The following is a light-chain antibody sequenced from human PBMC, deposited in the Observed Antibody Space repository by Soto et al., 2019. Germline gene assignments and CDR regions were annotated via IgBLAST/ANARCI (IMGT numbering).Light chain of an antibody. Sequence: IVLTQSPATLSLSSGDRATISCRASQSVSSYLAWYQQKPGQAPRLLIYDASNRATGIPARFSGSGSGTDSTLTISSLEPEDFAVYYCQQRSNWTWTFGQGTKVDIK. V-gene: IGKV3-11*01. J-gene: IGKJ1*01. CDR1: QSVSSY. CDR3: QQRSNWTWT. CDR2: DAS.